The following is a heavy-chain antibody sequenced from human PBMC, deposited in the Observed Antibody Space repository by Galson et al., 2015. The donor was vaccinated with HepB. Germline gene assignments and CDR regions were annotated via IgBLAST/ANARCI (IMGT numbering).Heavy chain of an antibody. Sequence: SLRLSCAASGFTFNSYAMTWVRQAPGKGLEWVAAIGGGGSTSYAESVKGRFTISRDNSKNMVFLQRYSLGAEDTAVYYCSKGDVWGSAALNYGMDVWGQGTTVTVSS. V-gene: IGHV3-23*01. CDR3: SKGDVWGSAALNYGMDV. CDR1: GFTFNSYA. D-gene: IGHD3-16*01. CDR2: IGGGGST. J-gene: IGHJ6*02.